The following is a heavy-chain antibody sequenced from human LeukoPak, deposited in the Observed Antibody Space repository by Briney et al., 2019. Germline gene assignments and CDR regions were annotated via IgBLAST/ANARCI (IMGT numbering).Heavy chain of an antibody. J-gene: IGHJ6*03. CDR2: ISTNTGNP. D-gene: IGHD6-19*01. CDR1: GGTFSSYA. Sequence: ASVKVSCKASGGTFSSYAISWARQAPGQGLEWMGWISTNTGNPTYAQGFTGRFVFSLDTSVSTAYLQISSLKAEDTAVYYCARAQAVVYYMDVWGKGTTVTVSS. V-gene: IGHV7-4-1*02. CDR3: ARAQAVVYYMDV.